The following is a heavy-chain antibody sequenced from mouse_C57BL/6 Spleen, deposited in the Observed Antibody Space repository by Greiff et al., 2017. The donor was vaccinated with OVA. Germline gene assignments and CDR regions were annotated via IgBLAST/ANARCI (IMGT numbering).Heavy chain of an antibody. D-gene: IGHD1-1*01. CDR1: GFTFSDYY. V-gene: IGHV5-16*01. CDR3: ARGPWAVEYIDV. Sequence: DVKLVESEGGLVQPGSSMKLSCTASGFTFSDYYMAWVRQVPEKGLEWVANINYDGSSTYYLASLKSRFILSRDNAKNILYLQMSSLKSEDTATYYCARGPWAVEYIDVWGTGTTVTVSS. J-gene: IGHJ1*03. CDR2: INYDGSST.